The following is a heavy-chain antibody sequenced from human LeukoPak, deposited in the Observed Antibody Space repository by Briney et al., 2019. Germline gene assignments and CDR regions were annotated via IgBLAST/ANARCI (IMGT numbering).Heavy chain of an antibody. D-gene: IGHD3-22*01. J-gene: IGHJ4*02. CDR2: ISGSGGST. CDR3: AKVVTMIVVVTSIFDY. Sequence: GGSLRLSCAASGFTLSSYAMSWVRQAPGKGLEWVSAISGSGGSTYYADSVKGRFTISRDNSKNTLYLQMSSLRAEDTAVYYCAKVVTMIVVVTSIFDYWGQGTLVTVSS. V-gene: IGHV3-23*01. CDR1: GFTLSSYA.